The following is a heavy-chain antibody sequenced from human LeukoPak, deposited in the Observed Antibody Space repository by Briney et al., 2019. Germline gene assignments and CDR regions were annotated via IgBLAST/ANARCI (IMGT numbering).Heavy chain of an antibody. CDR1: GGSISSSSYY. Sequence: SETLSLTCTVSGGSISSSSYYWGWIRQPPGKGLEWIGSIYYSGSTYYNPSLKSRVTISVDTSKNQFSLKLSSVTAADTAVYYCARETTYGSGSFDNDAFDIWGQGTMVTVSS. D-gene: IGHD3-10*01. J-gene: IGHJ3*02. CDR3: ARETTYGSGSFDNDAFDI. V-gene: IGHV4-39*07. CDR2: IYYSGST.